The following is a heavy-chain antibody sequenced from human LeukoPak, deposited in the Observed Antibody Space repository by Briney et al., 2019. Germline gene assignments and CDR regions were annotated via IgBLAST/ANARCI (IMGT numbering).Heavy chain of an antibody. CDR2: IYPGNSDT. D-gene: IGHD3-3*01. J-gene: IGHJ4*02. V-gene: IGHV5-51*01. Sequence: GESLKISCNISGYTLTSYWIGWVRQMSGKGLEWMGIIYPGNSDTRYSPSFQGQVSISADKSISTAYLQWSSLKASDTAIYYCARRAFWSGPQRPAGYFGYWGQGTLVTVSS. CDR3: ARRAFWSGPQRPAGYFGY. CDR1: GYTLTSYW.